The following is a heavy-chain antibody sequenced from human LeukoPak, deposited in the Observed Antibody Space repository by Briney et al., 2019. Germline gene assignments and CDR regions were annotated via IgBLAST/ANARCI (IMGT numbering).Heavy chain of an antibody. CDR3: VKGQAGNFDY. J-gene: IGHJ4*02. CDR2: ISSNGGST. Sequence: PGGSLRRSCSASGFTFSSYAMHWVRQAPGKGLEYVSAISSNGGSTYYADSVKGRFTISRDNSRNTLYLQMSSLRAEDTAVYYCVKGQAGNFDYWGQGSLVTVSS. V-gene: IGHV3-64D*06. D-gene: IGHD6-19*01. CDR1: GFTFSSYA.